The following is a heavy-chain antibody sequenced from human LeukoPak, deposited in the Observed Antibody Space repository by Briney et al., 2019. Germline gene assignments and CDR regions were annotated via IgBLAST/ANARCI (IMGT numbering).Heavy chain of an antibody. V-gene: IGHV3-7*05. D-gene: IGHD3-10*01. Sequence: PGGSLRLSCVASGFTFSNFWVSWVRQAPGKGLEWVANIKQDGSEKYYVDSVKGRFTISRDNAKNSLYLQMNSLRAEDTAVYYCARGGSYYNGMENWGQGTLVTVSS. CDR3: ARGGSYYNGMEN. CDR1: GFTFSNFW. J-gene: IGHJ4*02. CDR2: IKQDGSEK.